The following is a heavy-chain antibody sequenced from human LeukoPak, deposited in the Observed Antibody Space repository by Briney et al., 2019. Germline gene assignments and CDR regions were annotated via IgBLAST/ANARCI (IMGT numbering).Heavy chain of an antibody. CDR3: AKYGTGAVAGFDY. D-gene: IGHD6-19*01. CDR1: GFTFSSYA. V-gene: IGHV3-23*01. CDR2: ISGSGGST. Sequence: TGGSLRLSCAASGFTFSSYAMSWVRQAPGKGLEWVSAISGSGGSTYYADSVKGRFTISRDNSKNTLYLQMNSLRAEDTAVYYCAKYGTGAVAGFDYWGQGTLVTVSS. J-gene: IGHJ4*02.